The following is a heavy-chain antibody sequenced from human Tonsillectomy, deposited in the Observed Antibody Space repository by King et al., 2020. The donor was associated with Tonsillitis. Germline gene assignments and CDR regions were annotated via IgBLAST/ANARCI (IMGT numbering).Heavy chain of an antibody. CDR3: ASSPYCSGGSCYSEGGY. Sequence: VQLVESGGGVVQPGRSLRLSCAASGFTFSSYAMHWVRQAPGKGLEWVAVISYDGSNKYYADSVKGRFTISRDNSKNTLYLQMNSLRAEDTAVYYCASSPYCSGGSCYSEGGYWGQGTLVTVSS. J-gene: IGHJ4*02. V-gene: IGHV3-30*01. CDR2: ISYDGSNK. CDR1: GFTFSSYA. D-gene: IGHD2-15*01.